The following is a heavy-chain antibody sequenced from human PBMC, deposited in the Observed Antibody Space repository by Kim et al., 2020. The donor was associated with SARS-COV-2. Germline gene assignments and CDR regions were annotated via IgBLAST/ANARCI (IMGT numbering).Heavy chain of an antibody. D-gene: IGHD1-7*01. CDR2: INQDESEK. CDR3: ARARNYGRQGDF. Sequence: GGSLRLSCAASGFTFSDYWMTWVRQAPGKGLEWVANINQDESEKYYVDSVKGRFTISIDNAKNSLSLQMDSLRAEDTAMYYCARARNYGRQGDFWGQGTLVTVSS. CDR1: GFTFSDYW. V-gene: IGHV3-7*05. J-gene: IGHJ4*02.